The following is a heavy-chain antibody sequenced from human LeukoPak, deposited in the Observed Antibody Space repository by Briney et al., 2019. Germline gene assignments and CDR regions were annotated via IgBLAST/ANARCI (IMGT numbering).Heavy chain of an antibody. V-gene: IGHV3-23*01. CDR2: ISGSGGST. J-gene: IGHJ3*02. CDR1: GFTFSSYA. CDR3: AKDNTLYYSDSSDRAFDI. Sequence: GGSLRLSCAASGFTFSSYAMSWVRQAPGKGLEWVSAISGSGGSTYYADSVKGRFTISRDNSKNTLYLQMNSLRAEDTAVYYCAKDNTLYYSDSSDRAFDIWGQGTMVTVSS. D-gene: IGHD3-22*01.